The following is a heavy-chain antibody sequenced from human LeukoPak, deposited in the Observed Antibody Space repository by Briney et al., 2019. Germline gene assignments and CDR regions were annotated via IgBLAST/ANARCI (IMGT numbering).Heavy chain of an antibody. CDR2: IIPIFGTA. Sequence: ASVKVSCKASGGTFSSYAISWVRQAPGQGLEWMGGIIPIFGTANYAQKFQGRVTITADESTSTAYMELSSLRSEDTAVYYCARGLSGPDRIVVVPAAQRKYYYYYMDVWGKGTTVTVSS. CDR3: ARGLSGPDRIVVVPAAQRKYYYYYMDV. J-gene: IGHJ6*03. V-gene: IGHV1-69*13. CDR1: GGTFSSYA. D-gene: IGHD2-2*01.